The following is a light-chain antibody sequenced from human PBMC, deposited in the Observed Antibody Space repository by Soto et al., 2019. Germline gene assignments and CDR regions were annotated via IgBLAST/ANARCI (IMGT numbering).Light chain of an antibody. CDR2: DAS. J-gene: IGKJ5*01. Sequence: DIVLTQSPATLSLSPGERATLSCRASQSVSSYLLWYQQKPGQTPRLLIYDASNRATGIPARFSGSGSGTDFTLTISSLEPEDFAVYYCQQRSNWPPVTFGQGTRLEIK. V-gene: IGKV3-11*01. CDR3: QQRSNWPPVT. CDR1: QSVSSY.